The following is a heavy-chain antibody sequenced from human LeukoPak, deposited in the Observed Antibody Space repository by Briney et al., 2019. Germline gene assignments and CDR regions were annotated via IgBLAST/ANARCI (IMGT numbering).Heavy chain of an antibody. CDR2: INPSGGST. V-gene: IGHV1-46*01. CDR3: ARANDYGDYPGVFDY. J-gene: IGHJ4*02. CDR1: GYTFTSYY. D-gene: IGHD4-17*01. Sequence: ASVKVSCKASGYTFTSYYMHWVRQAPGQGLEWMGIINPSGGSTSYAQKFQGRVTITRDTSASTAYTELSSLRSEDTAVYYCARANDYGDYPGVFDYWGQGTLVTVSS.